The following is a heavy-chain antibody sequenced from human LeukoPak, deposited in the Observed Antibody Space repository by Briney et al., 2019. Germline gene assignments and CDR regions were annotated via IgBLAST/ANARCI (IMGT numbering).Heavy chain of an antibody. CDR3: ARDDTAVAGTELDY. CDR1: GFTFDDYA. Sequence: GGSLRLSCAASGFTFDDYAMHWVRQAPGKGLEWVSGISWKSGSIGYADSVKGRFTISRDNAKNSLYLQMNSLRAEDTAVYYCARDDTAVAGTELDYWGQGTLVTVSS. J-gene: IGHJ4*02. D-gene: IGHD6-19*01. CDR2: ISWKSGSI. V-gene: IGHV3-9*01.